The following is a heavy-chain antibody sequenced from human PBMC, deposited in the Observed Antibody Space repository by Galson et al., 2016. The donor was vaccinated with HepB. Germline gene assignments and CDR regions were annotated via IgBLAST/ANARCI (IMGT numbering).Heavy chain of an antibody. CDR3: ARGRIMIRPGGARSPAFFDC. V-gene: IGHV4-34*01. CDR2: TSRSGGT. CDR1: GGSFSGYY. D-gene: IGHD3-16*01. J-gene: IGHJ4*02. Sequence: SETLSLTCAVYGGSFSGYYWSWIRQPPGRGLEWIGETSRSGGTNYNPSLGSRATVSVDTSKNQISLKLRSLTAADTAVYYCARGRIMIRPGGARSPAFFDCWGPGNLATVSS.